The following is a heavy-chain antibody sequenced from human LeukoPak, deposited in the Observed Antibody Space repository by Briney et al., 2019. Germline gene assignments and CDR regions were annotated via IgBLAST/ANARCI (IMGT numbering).Heavy chain of an antibody. Sequence: PSESLSLTCTVSGCSISSAYWSWIRQPPGKGLEYIGFIYYSGNTNYNPSLKSRLTISIDTSKNQFSLKLSSVTDADTAVYYCARLGKEVTYRAYYFDYWGQGTLVTVSS. V-gene: IGHV4-59*08. J-gene: IGHJ4*02. CDR2: IYYSGNT. D-gene: IGHD5-18*01. CDR1: GCSISSAY. CDR3: ARLGKEVTYRAYYFDY.